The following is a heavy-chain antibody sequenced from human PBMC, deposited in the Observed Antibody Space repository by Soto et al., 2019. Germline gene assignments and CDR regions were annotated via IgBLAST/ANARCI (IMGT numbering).Heavy chain of an antibody. V-gene: IGHV3-30-3*01. Sequence: QVQVVESGGGVVQPGRSLRLSCAASGFTFSTYAMHWVRHAPGKGLEWVAVISYDGSNTYYADSVKGRFIISRDNSKNTLYLLMNSLRPEDTAVYYCVRAVSGWIGFDPWGQGTLVTVSS. D-gene: IGHD2-2*03. CDR1: GFTFSTYA. CDR3: VRAVSGWIGFDP. CDR2: ISYDGSNT. J-gene: IGHJ5*02.